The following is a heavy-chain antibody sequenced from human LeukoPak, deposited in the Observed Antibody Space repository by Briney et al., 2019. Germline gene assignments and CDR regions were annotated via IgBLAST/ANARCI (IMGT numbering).Heavy chain of an antibody. CDR3: ARGRRWSDY. D-gene: IGHD5-24*01. J-gene: IGHJ4*02. CDR2: IYYSGNT. V-gene: IGHV4-39*01. CDR1: GGSISGSSYY. Sequence: PPETLSLTCTVSGGSISGSSYYWGWIRQPPGKGLEWIGSIYYSGNTYYNPSLKSRVTISVDTSKNQFSLKLSSVTAADTAVYYCARGRRWSDYWGQGTLVTVSS.